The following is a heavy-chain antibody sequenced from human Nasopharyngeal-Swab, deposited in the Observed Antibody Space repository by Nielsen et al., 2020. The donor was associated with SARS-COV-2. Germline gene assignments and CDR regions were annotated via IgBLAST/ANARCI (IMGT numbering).Heavy chain of an antibody. D-gene: IGHD4-17*01. J-gene: IGHJ3*02. Sequence: GESLKISCAASGFTFSSYAMSWVRQAPGKGLEWVSTISGGGGSTRFADSVKGRFTISRDNSKNTLYLQMNSLRAEDTAVYYCAKDGSPGDLYDAFDIWGQGTMVTVSS. CDR3: AKDGSPGDLYDAFDI. CDR1: GFTFSSYA. V-gene: IGHV3-23*01. CDR2: ISGGGGST.